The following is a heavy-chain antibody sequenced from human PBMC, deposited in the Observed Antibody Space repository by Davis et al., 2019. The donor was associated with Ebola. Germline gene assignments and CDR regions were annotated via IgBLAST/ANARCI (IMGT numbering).Heavy chain of an antibody. V-gene: IGHV1-69*13. D-gene: IGHD3-16*02. J-gene: IGHJ4*02. CDR2: IIPIFGTA. CDR1: GGTFSSYA. Sequence: AASVKVSCKASGGTFSSYAISWVRQAPGQGLEWMGGIIPIFGTANYAQKFQGRVTISADASTDTAYMELSSLRSEDTAIYYCAREIKRAEQGSFFENWGQGTLVTVSS. CDR3: AREIKRAEQGSFFEN.